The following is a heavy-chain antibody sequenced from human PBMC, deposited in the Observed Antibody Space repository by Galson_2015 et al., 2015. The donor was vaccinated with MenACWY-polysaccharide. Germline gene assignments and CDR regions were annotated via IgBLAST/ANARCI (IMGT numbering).Heavy chain of an antibody. CDR2: TYYRSKWYN. CDR3: ARDPASTSWCYFDY. Sequence: CAISGDSVSSNSAAWNWIRQPPSRGLEWLGRTYYRSKWYNDYAVSVKSRITINPDTSKNHFSLQLNSVTPDDTAIYYCARDPASTSWCYFDYWGQGTLVTVSP. D-gene: IGHD6-13*01. V-gene: IGHV6-1*01. CDR1: GDSVSSNSAA. J-gene: IGHJ4*02.